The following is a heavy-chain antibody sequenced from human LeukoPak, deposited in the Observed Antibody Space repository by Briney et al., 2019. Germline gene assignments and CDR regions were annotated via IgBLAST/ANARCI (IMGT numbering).Heavy chain of an antibody. J-gene: IGHJ4*02. V-gene: IGHV3-23*01. CDR3: ARGDYSNYRGYFDY. Sequence: GGSLRLSCAASGFTFSSYAMSWVRQAPGKGLEWVSAISGSGGSTYYADSVKGRFTTSRDNSKNTLYLQMNSLRAEDTAVYYCARGDYSNYRGYFDYWGQGTLVTVSS. CDR1: GFTFSSYA. D-gene: IGHD4-4*01. CDR2: ISGSGGST.